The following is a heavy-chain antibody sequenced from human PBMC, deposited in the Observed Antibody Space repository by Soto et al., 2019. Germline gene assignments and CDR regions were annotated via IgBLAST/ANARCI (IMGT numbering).Heavy chain of an antibody. Sequence: EVQLLESGGGLVQPGGSLRLSCAASGFTFSAYAMSWVRQAPGKGLEWVSGIRGIGGITQYADSVKGRFTISRDNSKNALYLQMNSLRAEDTAVYFCAKDLWELSYYFDYWGQGSLVTVSS. J-gene: IGHJ4*02. D-gene: IGHD1-26*01. V-gene: IGHV3-23*01. CDR3: AKDLWELSYYFDY. CDR1: GFTFSAYA. CDR2: IRGIGGIT.